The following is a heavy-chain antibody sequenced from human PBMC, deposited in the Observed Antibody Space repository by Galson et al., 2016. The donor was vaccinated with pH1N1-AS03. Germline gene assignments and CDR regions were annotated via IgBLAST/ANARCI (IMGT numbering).Heavy chain of an antibody. CDR2: IYPGDSYT. V-gene: IGHV5-51*01. CDR1: GYSFTNYW. Sequence: QSGAEVKKPGESLKISCKGSGYSFTNYWIGWVRQMPGNVLEWMGIIYPGDSYTRYSPSFQGQVTISSDKSITTANLQWSNLKASDTDKYYYARHRLSVTHSFSTRGIDVWGKGTTVTVSS. J-gene: IGHJ6*04. CDR3: ARHRLSVTHSFSTRGIDV. D-gene: IGHD5/OR15-5a*01.